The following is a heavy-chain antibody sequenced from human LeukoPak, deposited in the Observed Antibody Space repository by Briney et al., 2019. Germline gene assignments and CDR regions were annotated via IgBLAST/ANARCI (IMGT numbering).Heavy chain of an antibody. CDR3: AKVRPVAGAIDY. D-gene: IGHD6-19*01. Sequence: PGGSLRLSCVASGFTFSNSRMTWVRQAPGKGLEWVSAISGSGGSTYYADSVKGRFTISRDNSKNTLYLQMNSLRAEDTAVYYCAKVRPVAGAIDYWGQGTLVTVSS. CDR1: GFTFSNSR. J-gene: IGHJ4*02. CDR2: ISGSGGST. V-gene: IGHV3-23*01.